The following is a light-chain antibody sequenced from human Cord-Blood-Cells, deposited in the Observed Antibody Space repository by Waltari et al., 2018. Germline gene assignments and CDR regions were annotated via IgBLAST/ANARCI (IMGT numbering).Light chain of an antibody. J-gene: IGKJ3*01. Sequence: EIVLTQSPGTLSLSPGERATLSCRASQSVRSSYLAWYQQKPGQAPRLLIYGASSRATGIPDRFSGSGSGTDFTLTISRLEPEDVAVYYCQQYGSSPTFGPGTKVDIK. CDR3: QQYGSSPT. CDR2: GAS. V-gene: IGKV3-20*01. CDR1: QSVRSSY.